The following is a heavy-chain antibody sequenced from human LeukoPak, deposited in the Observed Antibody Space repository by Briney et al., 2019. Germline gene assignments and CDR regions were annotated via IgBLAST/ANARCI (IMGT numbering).Heavy chain of an antibody. CDR2: INQNGNET. D-gene: IGHD3-16*01. Sequence: QTGGSLRLSCTASGFTFSSYWMSWVRQAPGKGLEWVANINQNGNETNSVDSVKGRFTISRDNSKNSLYLQMNSLRAEDTAVYYCAKDWGEYPFDPWGQGTLVTVSS. CDR3: AKDWGEYPFDP. J-gene: IGHJ5*02. CDR1: GFTFSSYW. V-gene: IGHV3-7*01.